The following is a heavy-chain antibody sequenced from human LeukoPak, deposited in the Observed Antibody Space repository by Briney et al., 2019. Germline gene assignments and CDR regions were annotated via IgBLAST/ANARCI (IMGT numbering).Heavy chain of an antibody. CDR1: GGSISRSSYY. J-gene: IGHJ2*01. CDR3: ARPYSSGWYGGFDL. Sequence: SETLSLTCTVSGGSISRSSYYWGWVRQPPGKGLEWIGGIYYSGSTYYNPSLRSRVTISVDTSRNQFSLKLSSVTAADTAVYYCARPYSSGWYGGFDLWGRGTLVTVSS. D-gene: IGHD6-19*01. CDR2: IYYSGST. V-gene: IGHV4-39*01.